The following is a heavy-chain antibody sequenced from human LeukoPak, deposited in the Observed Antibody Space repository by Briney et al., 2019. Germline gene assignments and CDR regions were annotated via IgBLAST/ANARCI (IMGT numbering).Heavy chain of an antibody. J-gene: IGHJ4*02. V-gene: IGHV4-4*07. CDR1: GGSISSYY. D-gene: IGHD3-22*01. CDR2: IYTSGST. Sequence: SETLSLTCTVSGGSISSYYWSWIRQPAGKGLEWIRRIYTSGSTNYNPSLKSRVTMSVDTSKNQFSLKLSSVTAADTAVYYCARDSYYYDSSGYYTSFYYFDYWGQGTLVTVSS. CDR3: ARDSYYYDSSGYYTSFYYFDY.